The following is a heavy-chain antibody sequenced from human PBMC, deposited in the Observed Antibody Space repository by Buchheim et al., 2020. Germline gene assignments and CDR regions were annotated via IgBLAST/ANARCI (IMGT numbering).Heavy chain of an antibody. CDR2: IWYDGSNK. Sequence: QVQLVESGGGVVQPGRSLRLSCAASGFTFSSYGMHWVRQAPGKGLEWVAVIWYDGSNKYYADSVKGRFTLSRDNSKNTLYLQMNSRRAEDTAVYYCARGGSTGYSYGYYFDYWGQGTL. CDR3: ARGGSTGYSYGYYFDY. CDR1: GFTFSSYG. V-gene: IGHV3-33*01. J-gene: IGHJ4*02. D-gene: IGHD5-18*01.